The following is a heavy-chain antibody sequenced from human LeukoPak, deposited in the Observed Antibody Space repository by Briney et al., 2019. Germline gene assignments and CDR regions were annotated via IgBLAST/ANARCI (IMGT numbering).Heavy chain of an antibody. CDR3: ARDKWPTADAFDI. CDR1: GFTFSSYA. CDR2: ISYDGSNK. J-gene: IGHJ3*02. V-gene: IGHV3-30-3*01. D-gene: IGHD5-12*01. Sequence: GGSPRLSCAASGFTFSSYAMHWVRQAPGKGLEWVAVISYDGSNKYYADSVKGRFTISRDNSKNTLYLQMNSLRAEDTAVYYCARDKWPTADAFDIWGQGTMVTVSS.